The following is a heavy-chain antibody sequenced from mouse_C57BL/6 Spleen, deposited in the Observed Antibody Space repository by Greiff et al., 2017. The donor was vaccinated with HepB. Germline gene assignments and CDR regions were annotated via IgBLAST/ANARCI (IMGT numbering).Heavy chain of an antibody. CDR1: GYTFTSYW. CDR2: IYPGSGST. J-gene: IGHJ3*01. D-gene: IGHD1-1*01. V-gene: IGHV1-55*01. Sequence: VQLQQPGAELVKPGASVKMSCKASGYTFTSYWITWVKQSPGQGLEWIGDIYPGSGSTNYNEKFKSKATLTVDTSSSTAYMQLSSLTSEDSAVYYCARYHDYYGSSQENWGQGTLVTVSA. CDR3: ARYHDYYGSSQEN.